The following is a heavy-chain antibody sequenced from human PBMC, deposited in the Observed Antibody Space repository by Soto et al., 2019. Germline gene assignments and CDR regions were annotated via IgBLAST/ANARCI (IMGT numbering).Heavy chain of an antibody. J-gene: IGHJ5*02. V-gene: IGHV1-8*01. Sequence: QVQLVQSGAEVKKPGASVKVSCKASGNTFSSHDINWVRQATGQGLEWMGWMNPNSGNTGYAQKFQDRVTMTRNTTISTAYMEQGSLRSEDTAVYYCARTTHYSLSGIEWWDWLDPGCQGTLVTVSS. CDR2: MNPNSGNT. D-gene: IGHD3-10*01. CDR3: ARTTHYSLSGIEWWDWLDP. CDR1: GNTFSSHD.